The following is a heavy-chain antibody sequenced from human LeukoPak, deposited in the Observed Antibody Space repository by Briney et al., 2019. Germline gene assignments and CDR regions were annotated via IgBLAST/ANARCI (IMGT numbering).Heavy chain of an antibody. V-gene: IGHV4-34*01. CDR3: AGDDYGSGRRKFDP. D-gene: IGHD3-10*01. CDR2: INHSGST. Sequence: SETLSLTGAVYGGSFSGYYWSWIRQPPGKGLEWIGEINHSGSTNYNPSLKSRVTISVDTSKNQFSLKLSSVTAADTAVYYCAGDDYGSGRRKFDPWGQGTLVTVSS. CDR1: GGSFSGYY. J-gene: IGHJ5*02.